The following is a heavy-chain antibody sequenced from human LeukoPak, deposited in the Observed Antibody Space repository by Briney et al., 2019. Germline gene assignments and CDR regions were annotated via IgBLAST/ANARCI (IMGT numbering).Heavy chain of an antibody. CDR1: GVSFSSYY. Sequence: SETLSPTCGSYGVSFSSYYWSWIRQPPGKGLEWIGQIRHSGSTNYNPSLKSRVIMSVDTSKSQFSLKLNSVSAADTAVYYCARERDCSGTGCYIDHWGQGTLVTVSS. CDR2: IRHSGST. V-gene: IGHV4-34*01. J-gene: IGHJ4*02. CDR3: ARERDCSGTGCYIDH. D-gene: IGHD2-15*01.